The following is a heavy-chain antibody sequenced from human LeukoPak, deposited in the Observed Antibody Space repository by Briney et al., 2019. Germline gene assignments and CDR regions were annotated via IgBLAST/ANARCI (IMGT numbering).Heavy chain of an antibody. V-gene: IGHV4-59*06. D-gene: IGHD3-10*01. CDR2: IYYSGST. Sequence: SETLSLTCTVSGGSISSYYWSWIRQHPGKGLEWIGYIYYSGSTYYNPSLKSRVTISVDTSKNQFSLKLSSVTAADTAVYYCARFYAQYYGSGSYYIDWFDPWGQGTLVTVSS. CDR1: GGSISSYY. J-gene: IGHJ5*02. CDR3: ARFYAQYYGSGSYYIDWFDP.